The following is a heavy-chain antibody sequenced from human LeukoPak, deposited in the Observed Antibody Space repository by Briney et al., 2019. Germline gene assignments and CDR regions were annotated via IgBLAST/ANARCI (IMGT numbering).Heavy chain of an antibody. V-gene: IGHV3-74*01. CDR3: AKDRDPMPSRGMDV. D-gene: IGHD2-2*01. J-gene: IGHJ6*02. CDR1: GFTFSNYW. Sequence: QPGGSLRLPCAACGFTFSNYWMHWVRKGPGKALVWVSRIKSDGSDPSYADSVKGRFTISRDNAKSTLYLQMNSLGAEDTAVYYCAKDRDPMPSRGMDVWGQGTTVAVSS. CDR2: IKSDGSDP.